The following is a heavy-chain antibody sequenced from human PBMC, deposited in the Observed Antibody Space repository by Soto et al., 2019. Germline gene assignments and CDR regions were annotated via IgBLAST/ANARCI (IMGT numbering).Heavy chain of an antibody. CDR1: GGSISSGGYY. J-gene: IGHJ5*02. V-gene: IGHV4-31*02. Sequence: SETLSLTXTVSGGSISSGGYYWSWIRQHPGKGLEWIGYIYYSGSTYYNPSLKSRVTISVDTSKNQFSLKLSSVTAADTAVYYCARVDDVAVDGEGWFDPWGQGTLVTVSS. D-gene: IGHD6-19*01. CDR2: IYYSGST. CDR3: ARVDDVAVDGEGWFDP.